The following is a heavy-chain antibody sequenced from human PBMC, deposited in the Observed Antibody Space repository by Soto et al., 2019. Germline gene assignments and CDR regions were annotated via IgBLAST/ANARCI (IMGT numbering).Heavy chain of an antibody. J-gene: IGHJ4*02. V-gene: IGHV3-21*01. CDR2: ISSSSSYI. Sequence: EVQLVESGGGLVKPGVSLRLSCAASGFTFSSYSMNCVRQAPGKGLEWVSSISSSSSYIYYADSVKGRFTISRDNAKNSLYLHMTSLRAEDTAVYYCAREVSKYSGYDFDYCGQGNLVTVSS. D-gene: IGHD5-12*01. CDR3: AREVSKYSGYDFDY. CDR1: GFTFSSYS.